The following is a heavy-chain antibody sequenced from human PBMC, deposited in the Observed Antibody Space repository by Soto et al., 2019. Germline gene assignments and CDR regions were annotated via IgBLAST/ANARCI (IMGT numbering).Heavy chain of an antibody. D-gene: IGHD3-22*01. Sequence: QVQLVQSGAEVKKPGSSVKVSCKASGGTFSSYAISWVRQAPGQGLEWMGGIIPIFGTANYAQKFQGRVTITADESTSTGYMELSSLRSEDTAVYYCAREPRDYYDSSGYYYYYGMDVWGQGTTVTVSS. CDR3: AREPRDYYDSSGYYYYYGMDV. CDR2: IIPIFGTA. CDR1: GGTFSSYA. J-gene: IGHJ6*02. V-gene: IGHV1-69*01.